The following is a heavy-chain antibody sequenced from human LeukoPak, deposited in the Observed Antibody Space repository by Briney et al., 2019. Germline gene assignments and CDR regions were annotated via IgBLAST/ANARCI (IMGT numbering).Heavy chain of an antibody. CDR1: GFTFSSYA. Sequence: GGSLRLSSAASGFTFSSYAMSWVRQAPGKGLEWVSAISGSGGSTYYADSVKGRFTISRDNSKNTLYLQMNSLRAEDTAVYYCAKDRASDRDSYGQFEHWGQGTLVTVSS. D-gene: IGHD5-18*01. CDR2: ISGSGGST. CDR3: AKDRASDRDSYGQFEH. V-gene: IGHV3-23*01. J-gene: IGHJ5*02.